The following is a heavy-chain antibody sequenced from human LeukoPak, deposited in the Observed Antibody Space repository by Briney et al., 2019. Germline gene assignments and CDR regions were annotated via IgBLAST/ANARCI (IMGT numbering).Heavy chain of an antibody. Sequence: ASVKVSCKASGYTFTSYAMHWVRQAPGQRLEWMGWMNPNSGNTGYAQKFQGRVTMTRNTSISTAYMELSSLRSEDTAVYYCARLFYDFWSGYPGRYGMDVWGQGTTVTVSS. CDR3: ARLFYDFWSGYPGRYGMDV. J-gene: IGHJ6*02. CDR2: MNPNSGNT. CDR1: GYTFTSYA. D-gene: IGHD3-3*01. V-gene: IGHV1-8*02.